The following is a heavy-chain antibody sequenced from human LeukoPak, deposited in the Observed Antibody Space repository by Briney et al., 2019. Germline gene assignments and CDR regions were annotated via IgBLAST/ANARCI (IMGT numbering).Heavy chain of an antibody. CDR2: ISSSGNNT. J-gene: IGHJ4*02. Sequence: QPGGSLRLSCAASGFTFNSYAMNWVRQAPGKGLEWVSTISSSGNNTYYTDSVKGRFTISRDNTKNTLFLQMNSLRVDDTAVYYCAKDIIGWSFDYWGQGTLVTVSS. CDR3: AKDIIGWSFDY. D-gene: IGHD2-15*01. V-gene: IGHV3-23*01. CDR1: GFTFNSYA.